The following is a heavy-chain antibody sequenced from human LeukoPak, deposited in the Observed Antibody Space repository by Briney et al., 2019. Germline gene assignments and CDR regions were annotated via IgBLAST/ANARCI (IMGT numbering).Heavy chain of an antibody. Sequence: SETLSLTCTVSGGSISSYSWSWIRQPPGKGLEWIGYIYTSGSTNYNPSLKSRVTISVDTSKNQFSLKLSSVTAADTAVYYCARHRRIGSLNWFDPWGQGTLVTVSS. V-gene: IGHV4-4*09. CDR1: GGSISSYS. D-gene: IGHD3-16*02. J-gene: IGHJ5*02. CDR3: ARHRRIGSLNWFDP. CDR2: IYTSGST.